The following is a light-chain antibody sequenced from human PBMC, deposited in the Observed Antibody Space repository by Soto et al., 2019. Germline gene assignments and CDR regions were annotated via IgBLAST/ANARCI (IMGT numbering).Light chain of an antibody. Sequence: SYELTQPPSVSVAPGQTARITCGGNDIARTTVHWYQQKPGQAPVLVVYDDDERPSGIPERFSGSNSGNTATLTISRVEAGDEADYYCQVWDISSDHHVFGTGTKLTVL. J-gene: IGLJ1*01. CDR2: DDD. CDR1: DIARTT. CDR3: QVWDISSDHHV. V-gene: IGLV3-21*02.